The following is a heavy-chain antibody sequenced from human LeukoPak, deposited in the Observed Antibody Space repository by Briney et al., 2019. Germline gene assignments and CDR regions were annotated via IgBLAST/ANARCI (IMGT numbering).Heavy chain of an antibody. CDR1: GYTLTELS. CDR3: ATGSTTYYDILTGYYGLGY. J-gene: IGHJ4*02. Sequence: ASVKVSCKVSGYTLTELSMHWVRQAPGKGLEWMGGFDPEDGETIYAQKFQGRVTMTEDTSTDSAYMELSSLRSEDTAVYYCATGSTTYYDILTGYYGLGYWGQGTLVTVSS. V-gene: IGHV1-24*01. D-gene: IGHD3-9*01. CDR2: FDPEDGET.